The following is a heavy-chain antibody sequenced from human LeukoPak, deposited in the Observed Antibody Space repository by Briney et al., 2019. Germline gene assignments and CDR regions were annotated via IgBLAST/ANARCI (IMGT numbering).Heavy chain of an antibody. J-gene: IGHJ4*02. CDR3: AGDFWSGYYFRD. Sequence: SETLSLTCTVSGGSIRSTSYYWGWIRQPPGKGLEWIGSIYYSGSSYYNPSLKSRLTISVDTSKNQFSLKLSSVTAADTAVYYCAGDFWSGYYFRDWGQGTLVTVSS. CDR1: GGSIRSTSYY. CDR2: IYYSGSS. V-gene: IGHV4-39*07. D-gene: IGHD3-3*01.